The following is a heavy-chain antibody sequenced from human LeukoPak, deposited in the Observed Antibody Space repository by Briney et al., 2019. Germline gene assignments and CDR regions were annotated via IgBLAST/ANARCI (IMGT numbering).Heavy chain of an antibody. CDR2: IRYDGSNK. J-gene: IGHJ4*02. V-gene: IGHV3-30*02. CDR1: RFTFSSYG. CDR3: AKDGTGDFDY. D-gene: IGHD7-27*01. Sequence: GGSLRLSCAASRFTFSSYGMHWVRQAPGKGLEWVAFIRYDGSNKYYADSVEGRFTISRDNSKNTLYLQMNSLRAEDTAVYYCAKDGTGDFDYWGQGTLVTVSS.